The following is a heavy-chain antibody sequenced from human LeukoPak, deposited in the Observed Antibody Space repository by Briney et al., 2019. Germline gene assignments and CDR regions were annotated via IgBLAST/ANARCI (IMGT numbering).Heavy chain of an antibody. D-gene: IGHD2-15*01. CDR3: AREREDIAIFDY. CDR1: GFTFSSYW. Sequence: PGRSLRLSCAASGFTFSSYWMSWVRQAPGKGLEWVANIKQDGSEKYYVDSVKGRFTISRDNAKNSLYLQMNSLRVEDTAVYYCAREREDIAIFDYWGQGTLVTVSS. V-gene: IGHV3-7*01. CDR2: IKQDGSEK. J-gene: IGHJ4*02.